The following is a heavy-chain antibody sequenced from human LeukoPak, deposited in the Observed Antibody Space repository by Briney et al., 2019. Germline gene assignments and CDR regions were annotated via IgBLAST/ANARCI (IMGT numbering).Heavy chain of an antibody. CDR2: IYYSGST. J-gene: IGHJ4*02. Sequence: TSSETLSLTCTVSGGSISSYYWSWIRQPPGKGLEWIGYIYYSGSTNYNPFLKSRVTISVDTSKNQFSLKLSSVTAADTAVYYCARDRSLDYWGQGTLVTVSS. CDR3: ARDRSLDY. CDR1: GGSISSYY. V-gene: IGHV4-59*01.